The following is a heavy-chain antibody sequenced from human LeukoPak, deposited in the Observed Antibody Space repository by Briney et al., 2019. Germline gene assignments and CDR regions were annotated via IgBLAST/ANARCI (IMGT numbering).Heavy chain of an antibody. Sequence: GGSLRLSCAASGFTFSSYSMSWVRQAPGKGLEWVTNINQDGSEKYYVDSVKGRFTISRDNAKNSLYLQMNSLRAEDTAVYYCARDRVWTVLYWGQGTLVTVSS. J-gene: IGHJ4*02. D-gene: IGHD6-13*01. CDR3: ARDRVWTVLY. V-gene: IGHV3-7*01. CDR2: INQDGSEK. CDR1: GFTFSSYS.